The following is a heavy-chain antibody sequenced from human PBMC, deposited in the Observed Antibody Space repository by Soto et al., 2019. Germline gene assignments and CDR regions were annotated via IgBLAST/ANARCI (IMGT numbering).Heavy chain of an antibody. CDR1: GFTFSSYD. V-gene: IGHV3-13*01. CDR3: ARASDSSGWYPAYYFDY. D-gene: IGHD6-19*01. CDR2: IGTAGDT. Sequence: GGSLRLSCAASGFTFSSYDMHWVRQAAGKGLEWVSAIGTAGDTYYPGSVKGRFTISRENAKNSLYLQMNSLRAGDTAVYYCARASDSSGWYPAYYFDYWGQGTLVTVSS. J-gene: IGHJ4*02.